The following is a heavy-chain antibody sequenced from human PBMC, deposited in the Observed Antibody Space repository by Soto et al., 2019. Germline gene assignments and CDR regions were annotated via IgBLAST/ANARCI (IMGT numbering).Heavy chain of an antibody. Sequence: QVPLVQSGTEVKRPGDSVKVSCKASGYTFTGYYVHWVRQAPGQGLEWMGWINPNSGDTYLAQRFQGRVTMNRDTSIGTAYMELRGLTSDDTAVYFCARVGGVGAPPGADFWGQGTLVTVSS. D-gene: IGHD1-26*01. V-gene: IGHV1-2*02. CDR2: INPNSGDT. CDR3: ARVGGVGAPPGADF. CDR1: GYTFTGYY. J-gene: IGHJ4*02.